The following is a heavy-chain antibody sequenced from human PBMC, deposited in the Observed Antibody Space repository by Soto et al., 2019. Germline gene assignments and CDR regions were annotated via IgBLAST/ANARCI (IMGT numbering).Heavy chain of an antibody. V-gene: IGHV4-4*02. CDR3: ATGSLYYYGSGGMWDS. D-gene: IGHD3-10*01. Sequence: QVRLQESGPGLVKPSGTLSLTCLVSGGSMSSPNWWSWVRQAPGKGLEWIAEMHHSGATNYNPSLNSRVIIAIDKSKNHFSLNLSSVTAADTAVYYCATGSLYYYGSGGMWDSWGRGALVTVSS. CDR2: MHHSGAT. J-gene: IGHJ4*02. CDR1: GGSMSSPNW.